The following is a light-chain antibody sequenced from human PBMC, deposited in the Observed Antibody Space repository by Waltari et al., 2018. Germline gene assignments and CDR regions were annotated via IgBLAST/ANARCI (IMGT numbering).Light chain of an antibody. CDR1: QSVGNN. Sequence: EIVMTQSPATLSVSPGERDTLSCRASQSVGNNLAWYQQKHGQAPRLLIYAASTRATGTPARFSGSGSGTDFTLTIGSMQSEDFALYYCQQYSSWPPLYTFGQGTRLEIK. V-gene: IGKV3D-15*01. J-gene: IGKJ2*01. CDR2: AAS. CDR3: QQYSSWPPLYT.